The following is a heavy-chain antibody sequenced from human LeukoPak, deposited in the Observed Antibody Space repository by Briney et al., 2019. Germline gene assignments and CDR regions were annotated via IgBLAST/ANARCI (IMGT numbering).Heavy chain of an antibody. D-gene: IGHD4-17*01. CDR1: GFTFSSYA. CDR2: ISYDGSNK. CDR3: AGDSTMTTVTFVDY. J-gene: IGHJ4*02. Sequence: GGSLRLSCAASGFTFSSYAMHWVRQAPGKGLEWVAVISYDGSNKYYADSVKGRFTISRDNSKNTLYLQMNSLRAEDTAVYYCAGDSTMTTVTFVDYWGQGTLVTVSS. V-gene: IGHV3-30*04.